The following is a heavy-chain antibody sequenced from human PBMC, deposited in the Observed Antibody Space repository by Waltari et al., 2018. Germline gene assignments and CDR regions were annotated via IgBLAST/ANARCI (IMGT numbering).Heavy chain of an antibody. Sequence: QVQLVQSGAGVRKPGASVKVSCRASGYSFTDFHLPWVRQAPGQGLVWLGWINPNTGFTKYAPDFQARVTMTRDTSVDTAYMELTNLRSDDTAVYFCASIGRDFVWGSYRYWGQGSLVTVSS. CDR2: INPNTGFT. CDR1: GYSFTDFH. CDR3: ASIGRDFVWGSYRY. V-gene: IGHV1-2*02. D-gene: IGHD3-16*02. J-gene: IGHJ4*02.